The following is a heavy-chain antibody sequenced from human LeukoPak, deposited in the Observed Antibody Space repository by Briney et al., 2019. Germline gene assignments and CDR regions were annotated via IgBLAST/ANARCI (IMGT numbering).Heavy chain of an antibody. D-gene: IGHD3-22*01. V-gene: IGHV1-2*02. Sequence: RGASVKVSCKASGYTFTGYYMHWVRQAPGQGLEWMGWINPNSGGTNYAQKFQGRVTMTRDTSISTAYMELSRLRSDDTAVYYCARDPYYYDSSGYYVDWGQGTLVTVSS. CDR3: ARDPYYYDSSGYYVD. J-gene: IGHJ4*02. CDR1: GYTFTGYY. CDR2: INPNSGGT.